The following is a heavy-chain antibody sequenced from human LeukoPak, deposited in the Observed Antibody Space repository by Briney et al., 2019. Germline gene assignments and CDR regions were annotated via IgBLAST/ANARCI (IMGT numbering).Heavy chain of an antibody. CDR1: GFTVSSNY. Sequence: PGGSLRLSCAASGFTVSSNYMSWVRQAPGKGLEWVSVIYSGGSTYYADSVKGRFTISRDNSKNTLYLQMNSLRAEDTAVYYCAKGGGGMVRGVIQGTSWGQGTLVTVSS. CDR2: IYSGGST. D-gene: IGHD3-10*01. J-gene: IGHJ4*02. V-gene: IGHV3-53*01. CDR3: AKGGGGMVRGVIQGTS.